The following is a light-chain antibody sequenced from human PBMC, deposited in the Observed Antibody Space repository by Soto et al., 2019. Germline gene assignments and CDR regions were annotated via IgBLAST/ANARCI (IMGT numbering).Light chain of an antibody. CDR2: DVS. V-gene: IGLV2-11*01. Sequence: QAVVTQPRSVSGSPGQSVTISCTGTSSDVGRYNFVSWYQQHPGEAPKLMIFDVSRRSSGVPDRFSGSKSGNTASLTISGLQHEDEADYYCCSYGGAYNHVFGSGTKLTVL. CDR1: SSDVGRYNF. CDR3: CSYGGAYNHV. J-gene: IGLJ1*01.